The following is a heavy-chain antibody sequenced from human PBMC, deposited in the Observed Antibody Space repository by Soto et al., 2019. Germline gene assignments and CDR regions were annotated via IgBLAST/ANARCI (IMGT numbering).Heavy chain of an antibody. CDR1: GYTFTSYG. J-gene: IGHJ6*02. CDR3: AKREHVLRFLEWPPPYYYYYGMDV. Sequence: GASVKVSCKASGYTFTSYGISWVRQAPGQGLEWMGWISAYNGNTNYAQKLQGRVTMTTDTSTSTAYMELRSLRSDDTAVYYCAKREHVLRFLEWPPPYYYYYGMDVWGQGTTVTVSS. CDR2: ISAYNGNT. V-gene: IGHV1-18*01. D-gene: IGHD3-3*01.